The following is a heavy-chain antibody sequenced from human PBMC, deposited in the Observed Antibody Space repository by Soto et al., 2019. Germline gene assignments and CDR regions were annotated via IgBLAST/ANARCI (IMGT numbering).Heavy chain of an antibody. D-gene: IGHD3-9*01. CDR3: ESKLPYYDILTVPDSNYGMDV. V-gene: IGHV3-48*03. CDR1: WFTFSSYD. Sequence: GRSLRVSFAASWFTFSSYDMNGVRQARGQWMEWGSYISSSGSTIYYEDSVKGRFTNYRDNAKNSLYLQMKSLRADDTAVYFCESKLPYYDILTVPDSNYGMDVWGQGTTVTFPS. J-gene: IGHJ6*02. CDR2: ISSSGSTI.